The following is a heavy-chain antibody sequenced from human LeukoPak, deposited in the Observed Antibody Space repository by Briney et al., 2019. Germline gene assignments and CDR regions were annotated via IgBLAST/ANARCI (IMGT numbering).Heavy chain of an antibody. CDR1: GFTFSSYD. V-gene: IGHV3-13*01. D-gene: IGHD3-10*01. Sequence: GGSLRLSCAASGFTFSSYDMHWVRQATGKGLEWVSAIGTAGDTYYPGSVKGRFTISRENAKNSLYLQMNSLRAGDTAVYYCARSHPVLWSLKGRYFDLWGRGTLVTVSS. J-gene: IGHJ2*01. CDR3: ARSHPVLWSLKGRYFDL. CDR2: IGTAGDT.